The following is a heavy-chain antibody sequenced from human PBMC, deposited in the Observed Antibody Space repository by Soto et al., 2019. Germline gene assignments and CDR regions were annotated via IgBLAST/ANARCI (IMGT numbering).Heavy chain of an antibody. V-gene: IGHV6-1*01. CDR2: TYLRSKWYN. D-gene: IGHD2-15*01. Sequence: QIQLQQSGPGLVKPSQTLSLTCVISGDSVSTNSATWNWIRQSPSRGLEWLGSTYLRSKWYNEYAVSVKSRIAIRPDTSKNLFSLQRSSVTPEDTAVYFCARAAVAFDAFDLWGQGTVVTVSS. J-gene: IGHJ3*01. CDR3: ARAAVAFDAFDL. CDR1: GDSVSTNSAT.